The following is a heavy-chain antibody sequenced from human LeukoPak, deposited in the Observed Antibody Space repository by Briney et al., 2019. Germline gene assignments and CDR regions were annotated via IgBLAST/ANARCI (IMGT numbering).Heavy chain of an antibody. J-gene: IGHJ4*02. CDR1: GCAFSSYA. D-gene: IGHD2-21*02. CDR3: AREAYCGGDCYGVDY. CDR2: IIPIFGTA. Sequence: GASVKVSCKASGCAFSSYAISWVRQAPGQGLEWMGGIIPIFGTANYAQKFQGRVTITADESTSTAYMELSSLRSEDTAVYYCAREAYCGGDCYGVDYWGQGTLVTVSS. V-gene: IGHV1-69*13.